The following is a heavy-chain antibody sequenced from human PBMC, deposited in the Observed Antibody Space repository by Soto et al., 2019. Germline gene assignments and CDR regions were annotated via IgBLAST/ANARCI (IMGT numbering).Heavy chain of an antibody. CDR2: INHSGST. D-gene: IGHD2-15*01. J-gene: IGHJ5*02. Sequence: SETLSLTCAVYGGSFSGYYWSWIRQPPGKGLEWIGEINHSGSTNYNPSLKSRVTISVDTSKNQFSLKLSSVTAADTAVYYCARGHSGSLFDPWGQGTLVTVSS. CDR1: GGSFSGYY. CDR3: ARGHSGSLFDP. V-gene: IGHV4-34*01.